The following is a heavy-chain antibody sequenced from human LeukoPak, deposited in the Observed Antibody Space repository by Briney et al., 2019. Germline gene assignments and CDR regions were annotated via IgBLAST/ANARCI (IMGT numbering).Heavy chain of an antibody. CDR3: ARDSGPWGVFDP. CDR2: IYYTGST. D-gene: IGHD3-10*01. Sequence: SETLSLTCAVSGASISGSGYYLGWIRQPPGKGLEWIGNIYYTGSTYYNASLQSRVTISIDMSNNHFSLTLKSVIAADKAVYYCARDSGPWGVFDPWGQGTLVTVSS. J-gene: IGHJ5*02. CDR1: GASISGSGYY. V-gene: IGHV4-39*07.